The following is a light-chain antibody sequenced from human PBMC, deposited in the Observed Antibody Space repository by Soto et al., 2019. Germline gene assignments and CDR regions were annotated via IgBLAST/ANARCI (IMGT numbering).Light chain of an antibody. CDR3: SSYAGTNNRYV. CDR1: GSDIGGYNF. CDR2: EVN. V-gene: IGLV2-8*01. Sequence: QSALTQPPSASGSPGQSVTISCTGTGSDIGGYNFVSWYQQHPGKVPKLIIYEVNKRPSGVPDRFSGSKSGNTASLTVSGLPADDEADYYCSSYAGTNNRYVFGSGTKVIVL. J-gene: IGLJ1*01.